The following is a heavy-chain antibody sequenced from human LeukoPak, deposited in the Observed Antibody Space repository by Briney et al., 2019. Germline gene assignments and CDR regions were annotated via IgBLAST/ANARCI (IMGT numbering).Heavy chain of an antibody. V-gene: IGHV3-21*01. CDR3: AQRGYSGYSFDY. D-gene: IGHD5-12*01. CDR2: ISSSSGYI. J-gene: IGHJ4*02. Sequence: GGSLRLSCAASGFTFSSYSMNWVRQAPGKGLEWVSSISSSSGYIYYADSVKGRFTTSRDNAKKSLYLPMTSLRDAETAVYYCAQRGYSGYSFDYWGEGTLVTLSS. CDR1: GFTFSSYS.